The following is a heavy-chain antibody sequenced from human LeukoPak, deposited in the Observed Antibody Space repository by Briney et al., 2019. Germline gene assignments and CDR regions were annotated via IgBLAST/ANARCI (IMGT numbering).Heavy chain of an antibody. Sequence: GGSLRLSCAASGFTFTTYWMMWVRQAPGKGLEWVAKIKQDGSEEYYVDSVRGRFTISRDNAKNSVYLQMNSLRAEDTAVYYCATRNNGCPYHWGQGTLVTVCS. D-gene: IGHD5-24*01. CDR1: GFTFTTYW. CDR2: IKQDGSEE. CDR3: ATRNNGCPYH. V-gene: IGHV3-7*01. J-gene: IGHJ4*02.